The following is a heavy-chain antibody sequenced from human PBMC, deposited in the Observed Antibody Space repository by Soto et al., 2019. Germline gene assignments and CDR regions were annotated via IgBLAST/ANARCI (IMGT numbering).Heavy chain of an antibody. Sequence: PSETLSLTCTVSGGSISSSSYYWGWIRQPPGKGLEWIGSIYYSGSTYYNPSLKSRVTISVDTSKNQFSLKLSSVTAADTAVYYCARARGGWFGETMSFDYWGKGTLVTV. CDR3: ARARGGWFGETMSFDY. CDR2: IYYSGST. CDR1: GGSISSSSYY. V-gene: IGHV4-39*01. D-gene: IGHD3-10*01. J-gene: IGHJ4*02.